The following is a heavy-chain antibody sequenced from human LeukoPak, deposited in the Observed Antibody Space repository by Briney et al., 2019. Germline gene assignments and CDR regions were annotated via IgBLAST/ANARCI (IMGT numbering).Heavy chain of an antibody. V-gene: IGHV1-2*06. Sequence: ASVKVSCKASGYTFTGYYMHWVRQAPGQGLEWMGRINPNSGGTNYAQKFQGRVTMTRDTSISTAYMELSRLRPDDTAVYYCARVTSVAGKSDDYWGQGTLVTVSS. D-gene: IGHD6-19*01. CDR1: GYTFTGYY. CDR3: ARVTSVAGKSDDY. J-gene: IGHJ4*02. CDR2: INPNSGGT.